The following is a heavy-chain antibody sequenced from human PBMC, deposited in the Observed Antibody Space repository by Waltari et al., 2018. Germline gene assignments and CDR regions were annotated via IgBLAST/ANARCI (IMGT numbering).Heavy chain of an antibody. Sequence: QVQLVQSGAEVKKPGASVKVSCKASGYTFTSYDINWVRQATGQGLEWMGWMNPNSGNTGYAQKFQGRVTITRNTSISTAYMELSSLRSEDTAVYYCARAAESSSYYYYYYGMDVWGQGTTVTVSS. CDR1: GYTFTSYD. D-gene: IGHD6-13*01. CDR2: MNPNSGNT. V-gene: IGHV1-8*03. CDR3: ARAAESSSYYYYYYGMDV. J-gene: IGHJ6*02.